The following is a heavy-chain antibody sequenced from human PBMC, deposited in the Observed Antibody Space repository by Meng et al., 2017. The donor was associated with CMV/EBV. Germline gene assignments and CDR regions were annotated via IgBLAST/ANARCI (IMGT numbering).Heavy chain of an antibody. D-gene: IGHD6-13*01. Sequence: LSLTCAASGFTFSSYGMHWVRQAPGKGLEWVAFIRYDGSNKYYADSVKGRFTISRDSSKNTLYLQMNSLRAEDTAVYYCAKDDFWGSGSWYYFDYWGQGTLVTSPQ. V-gene: IGHV3-30*02. CDR1: GFTFSSYG. CDR2: IRYDGSNK. J-gene: IGHJ4*02. CDR3: AKDDFWGSGSWYYFDY.